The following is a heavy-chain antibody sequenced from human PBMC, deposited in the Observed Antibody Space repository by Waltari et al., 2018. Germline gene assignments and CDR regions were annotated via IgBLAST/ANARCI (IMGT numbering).Heavy chain of an antibody. CDR1: GGSFSGYY. Sequence: QVQLQQWGAGLLKPSETLSLTCAVYGGSFSGYYWSWIRKPPGKGLEWIGEINHSGSTNYNPSLKSRVTISVDTSKNQFSLKLSSVTAADTAVYYCARVWITYYYDSSGYLGAFDIWGQGTMVTVSS. CDR3: ARVWITYYYDSSGYLGAFDI. J-gene: IGHJ3*02. CDR2: INHSGST. D-gene: IGHD3-22*01. V-gene: IGHV4-34*01.